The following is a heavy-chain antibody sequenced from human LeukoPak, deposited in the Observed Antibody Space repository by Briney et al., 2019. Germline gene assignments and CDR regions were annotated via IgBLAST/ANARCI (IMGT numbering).Heavy chain of an antibody. V-gene: IGHV3-7*01. CDR2: IKQDGSEK. CDR3: AGPYSSSWYSLDY. J-gene: IGHJ4*02. CDR1: GFTFSSYW. D-gene: IGHD6-13*01. Sequence: GGSLRLSCAASGFTFSSYWMSWVRQAPGKGLEWVANIKQDGSEKYYVDSVKSRFTISRDNAKNSLYLQMNSLRAEDTAVYYCAGPYSSSWYSLDYWGQGTLVTVSS.